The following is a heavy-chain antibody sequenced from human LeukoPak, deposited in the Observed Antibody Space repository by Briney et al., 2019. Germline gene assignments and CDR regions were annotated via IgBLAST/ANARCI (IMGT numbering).Heavy chain of an antibody. CDR3: AREPFEVSSY. Sequence: PGGSLRLSCAASGFTFSSYWMHWVRQVPGKGLLWVARINTDGSATNYADSVKGRFTISRDNAKNTLYLQMNSLRAEDAAVYYCAREPFEVSSYWGQGTLVTVSS. D-gene: IGHD3-3*01. CDR1: GFTFSSYW. J-gene: IGHJ4*02. V-gene: IGHV3-74*01. CDR2: INTDGSAT.